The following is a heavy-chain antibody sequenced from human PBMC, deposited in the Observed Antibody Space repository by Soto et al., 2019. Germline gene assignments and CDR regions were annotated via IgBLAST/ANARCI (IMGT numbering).Heavy chain of an antibody. D-gene: IGHD4-17*01. J-gene: IGHJ6*02. CDR1: GYSFTSYW. V-gene: IGHV5-51*01. CDR3: ARSSLDYDYYYYGMDV. CDR2: IYPGDSDT. Sequence: GESLKISCKGSGYSFTSYWIGWVRQMPGKGLEWMGIIYPGDSDTRYSPSFQGQVTISADKSISTAYLQWSSLKASDTAMYYCARSSLDYDYYYYGMDVWGQGTTVPSP.